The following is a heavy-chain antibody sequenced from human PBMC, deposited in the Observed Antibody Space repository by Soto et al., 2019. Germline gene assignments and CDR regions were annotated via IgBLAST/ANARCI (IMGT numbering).Heavy chain of an antibody. J-gene: IGHJ5*02. Sequence: SVKVSCKASGGTFSSYAISWVRQAPGQGLEWMGGIIPIFGTANYAQKFQGRVTITADKSTSTAYMELSSLRSEDTAVDYCAREEELRSYNSFDPWGQGTLVTVSS. CDR2: IIPIFGTA. CDR3: AREEELRSYNSFDP. V-gene: IGHV1-69*06. CDR1: GGTFSSYA. D-gene: IGHD1-7*01.